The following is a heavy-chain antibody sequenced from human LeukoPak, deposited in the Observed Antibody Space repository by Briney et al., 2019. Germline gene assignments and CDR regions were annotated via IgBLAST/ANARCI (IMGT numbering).Heavy chain of an antibody. D-gene: IGHD2-2*01. CDR1: GFTFDDYG. CDR2: ISWNGGST. CDR3: ARDLGYCSSTSCYRVFDY. J-gene: IGHJ4*02. Sequence: GGSLRLSCAASGFTFDDYGMSWVRQAPGKGLEWVSGISWNGGSTGYADSVKGRFTISRDNAKNSLYLQMNSLRAEDTALYYCARDLGYCSSTSCYRVFDYWGQGTLVTVSS. V-gene: IGHV3-20*04.